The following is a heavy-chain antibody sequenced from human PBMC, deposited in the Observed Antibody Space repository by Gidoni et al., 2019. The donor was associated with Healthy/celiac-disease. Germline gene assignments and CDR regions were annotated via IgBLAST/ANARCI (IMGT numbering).Heavy chain of an antibody. V-gene: IGHV4-59*01. CDR2: IYYSGST. Sequence: QVQLQESGPGLVKPSETLSLTCTVPGGSISSYYRSWIRQPPGKGLEWIGYIYYSGSTNYNPSLKSRVTISVDTSKNQFSLKLSSVTAADTAVYYCARESPRGAFDYWGQGTLVTVSS. D-gene: IGHD3-16*01. CDR3: ARESPRGAFDY. J-gene: IGHJ4*02. CDR1: GGSISSYY.